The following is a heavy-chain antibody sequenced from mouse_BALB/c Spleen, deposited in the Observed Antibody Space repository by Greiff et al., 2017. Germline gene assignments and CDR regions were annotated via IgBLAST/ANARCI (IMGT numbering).Heavy chain of an antibody. CDR3: ARDGACAY. J-gene: IGHJ3*01. CDR1: GFTFSSYG. V-gene: IGHV5-6-3*01. Sequence: EVQGVESGGGLVQPGGSLKLSCAASGFTFSSYGMSWVRQTPDKRLELVATINSNGGSTYYPDSVKGRFTISRDNAKNTLYLQMSSLKSEDTAMYYCARDGACAYWGQGTLVTVSA. CDR2: INSNGGST.